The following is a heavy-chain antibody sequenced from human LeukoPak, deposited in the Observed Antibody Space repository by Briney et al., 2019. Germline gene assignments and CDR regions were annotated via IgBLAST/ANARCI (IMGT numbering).Heavy chain of an antibody. D-gene: IGHD3-10*01. CDR1: GFTFSSYG. CDR3: AKDYYGSGSYYNGDTDY. V-gene: IGHV3-30*02. J-gene: IGHJ4*02. CDR2: IRYDGSNK. Sequence: GGSLRLSCAASGFTFSSYGMHWVRQAPGKGLEWVAFIRYDGSNKYYADSVKGRFTISRGNSKNTLYLQMNSLRAEDTAVYYCAKDYYGSGSYYNGDTDYWGQGTLVTVSS.